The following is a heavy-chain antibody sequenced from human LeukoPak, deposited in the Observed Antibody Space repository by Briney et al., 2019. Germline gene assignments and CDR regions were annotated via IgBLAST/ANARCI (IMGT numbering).Heavy chain of an antibody. CDR3: ARHYSYYYDSSGFYGMDV. Sequence: SETLSLTCTVSGGSISSYYWSWIRQPPGKGLEWIGYIYYSGSTNYNPSLKSRVTISVDTSKNQFSLKLSSVTAADTAVYYCARHYSYYYDSSGFYGMDVWGQGTTVTVSS. D-gene: IGHD3-22*01. CDR1: GGSISSYY. J-gene: IGHJ6*02. V-gene: IGHV4-59*08. CDR2: IYYSGST.